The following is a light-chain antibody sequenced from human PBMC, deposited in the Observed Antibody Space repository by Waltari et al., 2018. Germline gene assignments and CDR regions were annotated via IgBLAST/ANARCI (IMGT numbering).Light chain of an antibody. CDR2: EGN. Sequence: QSALTQPASVSGSPGQSITIPCTETSSDVGNYNVVSWYQHHPGKAPKPMIYEGNKRPAGVSDCFSGSKAGNRASLTISGLQAEDEADYYCCSYASSSGYVFGTGTEVTVL. J-gene: IGLJ1*01. CDR1: SSDVGNYNV. CDR3: CSYASSSGYV. V-gene: IGLV2-23*01.